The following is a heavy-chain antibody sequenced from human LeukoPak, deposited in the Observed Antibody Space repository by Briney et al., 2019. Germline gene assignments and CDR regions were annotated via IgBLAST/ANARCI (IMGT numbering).Heavy chain of an antibody. J-gene: IGHJ4*02. CDR2: MNPNSGNT. CDR1: GYTFTSYD. D-gene: IGHD3-9*01. V-gene: IGHV1-8*01. CDR3: ARVPHLRYFDWLDDY. Sequence: ASVKVSCKASGYTFTSYDINWVRQATGQGLEWMGWMNPNSGNTGYAQKFQSRVTMTRNTSISTAYMELSSLRSEDTAVYYCARVPHLRYFDWLDDYWGQGTLVTVSS.